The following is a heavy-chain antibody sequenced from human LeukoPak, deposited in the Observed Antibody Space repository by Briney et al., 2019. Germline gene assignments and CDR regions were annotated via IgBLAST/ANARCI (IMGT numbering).Heavy chain of an antibody. Sequence: SETLSLTCTVSGGSIDTYYWTWIRQSLGKGLEWIGYIYYSGSTNYNPSLKSRVTMSVDTSKNQFSLKLSSVTAGDTAVYYCARALVEPYYMDVWGKGTTVTVSS. D-gene: IGHD3-16*01. J-gene: IGHJ6*03. CDR1: GGSIDTYY. V-gene: IGHV4-59*01. CDR2: IYYSGST. CDR3: ARALVEPYYMDV.